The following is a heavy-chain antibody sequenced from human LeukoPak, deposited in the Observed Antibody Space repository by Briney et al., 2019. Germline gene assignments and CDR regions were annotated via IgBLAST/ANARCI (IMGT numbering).Heavy chain of an antibody. D-gene: IGHD4-17*01. CDR2: INPNSGGA. CDR3: ATLYGDYVASDY. V-gene: IGHV1-2*02. J-gene: IGHJ4*02. CDR1: GYTFIVYY. Sequence: GASVKLSCNASGYTFIVYYIHWVRQAPGQGLELMGWINPNSGGASYAQKFLGRVTMTRDTSISTAYMELSRLRSDDTAVYYCATLYGDYVASDYWGQGTLVTVSS.